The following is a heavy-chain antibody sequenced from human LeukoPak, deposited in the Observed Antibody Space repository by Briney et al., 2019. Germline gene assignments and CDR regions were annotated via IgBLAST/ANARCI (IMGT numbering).Heavy chain of an antibody. J-gene: IGHJ4*02. CDR1: GGTFSSYA. D-gene: IGHD6-13*01. Sequence: SVKVSCKASGGTFSSYAISWVRQAPGQGLEWMGRIIPILGTANYAQKFQGRVTITADKSTSTAYMELSSLRSQDTAVYYCARDAAANVVAAAGRIDYWGQGTLVTVSS. CDR2: IIPILGTA. CDR3: ARDAAANVVAAAGRIDY. V-gene: IGHV1-69*04.